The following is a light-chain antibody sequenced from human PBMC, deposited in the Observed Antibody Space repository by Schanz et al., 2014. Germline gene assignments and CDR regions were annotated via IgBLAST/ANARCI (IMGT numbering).Light chain of an antibody. Sequence: EIVLTQSPGTLSLSPGERATLSCRASQSVSSSYLGWYQQKPGQAPRLLIYGASSRAPGIPDRFSGSGSGTDFTLTITRLEPEDFAVYYCQQYGGSYTFGQGTKLEIK. J-gene: IGKJ2*01. CDR2: GAS. CDR3: QQYGGSYT. V-gene: IGKV3-20*01. CDR1: QSVSSSY.